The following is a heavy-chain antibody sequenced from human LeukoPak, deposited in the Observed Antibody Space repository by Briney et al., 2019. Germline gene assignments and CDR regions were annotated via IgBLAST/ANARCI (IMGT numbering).Heavy chain of an antibody. CDR2: ISNSGSYI. Sequence: GGSLRLSCAASGFTFSSYSMNWVRQAPGKGLEWVSSISNSGSYIYYADSVKGRFTISRDNAKNSLYLQMNSLRAEDTAVYYCARSQSPYYYYYYMDVWGKGTTVTVSS. J-gene: IGHJ6*03. CDR1: GFTFSSYS. CDR3: ARSQSPYYYYYYMDV. V-gene: IGHV3-21*01.